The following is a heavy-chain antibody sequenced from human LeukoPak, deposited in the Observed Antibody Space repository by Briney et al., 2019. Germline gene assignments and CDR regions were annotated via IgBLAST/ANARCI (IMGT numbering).Heavy chain of an antibody. CDR3: ARDNSGYAEFDF. D-gene: IGHD3-22*01. V-gene: IGHV3-23*01. CDR1: GFTFNSYA. J-gene: IGHJ4*02. Sequence: GGSLRLSCAASGFTFNSYAMNAVRQAPGKGLEGVAAISGSGGGTYYADSVEGRFTISRDNSKNTLYLQMTSLRAEDTAVYYCARDNSGYAEFDFWGQGTLVTVSS. CDR2: ISGSGGGT.